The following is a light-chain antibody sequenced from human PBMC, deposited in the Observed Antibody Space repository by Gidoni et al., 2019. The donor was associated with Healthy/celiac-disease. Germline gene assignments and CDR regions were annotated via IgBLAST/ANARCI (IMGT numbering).Light chain of an antibody. Sequence: QSSLTQLCAVSGSPGPSVNISCTGTSSDVGGYNYVSWYQQHPGKAPKLMIYDVSKRPSGVPDRFSGSKSGNTASLTISGLKAEDEADDYCCSYAGSYTLVCGGGTKLTV. CDR2: DVS. CDR1: SSDVGGYNY. J-gene: IGLJ2*01. V-gene: IGLV2-11*01. CDR3: CSYAGSYTLV.